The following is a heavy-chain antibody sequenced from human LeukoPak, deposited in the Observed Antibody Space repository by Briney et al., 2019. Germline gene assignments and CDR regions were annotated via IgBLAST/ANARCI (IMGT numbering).Heavy chain of an antibody. Sequence: SETLSLTCTVSGGSISSYYWSWIRQPPGKGLEWVGYIYYTGSTNYNPSLKSRVTISVDTSKNQFSLTLNSVTAADTAVYYCARVGDFWSGYRFDYWGQGTLVTVSS. CDR2: IYYTGST. V-gene: IGHV4-59*01. J-gene: IGHJ4*02. D-gene: IGHD3-3*01. CDR3: ARVGDFWSGYRFDY. CDR1: GGSISSYY.